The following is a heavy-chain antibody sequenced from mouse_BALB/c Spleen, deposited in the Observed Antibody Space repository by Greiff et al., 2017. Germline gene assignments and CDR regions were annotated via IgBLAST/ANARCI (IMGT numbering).Heavy chain of an antibody. V-gene: IGHV5-6-5*01. D-gene: IGHD1-1*01. CDR2: ISSGGST. Sequence: EVKLVESGGGLVKPGGSLKLSCAASGFTFSSSAMSWVRQTPEKRLEWVASISSGGSTYYPDSVKGRFTISRDNARNILYLQMSSLRSEDTAMYYCAREALTTVAIDYWGQGTTLTVSS. CDR3: AREALTTVAIDY. J-gene: IGHJ2*01. CDR1: GFTFSSSA.